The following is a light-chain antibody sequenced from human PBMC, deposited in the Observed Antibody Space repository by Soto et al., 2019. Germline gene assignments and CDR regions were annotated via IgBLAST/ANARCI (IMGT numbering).Light chain of an antibody. V-gene: IGKV1-6*01. Sequence: AIQMTQSPSSLSASVGDRVTITCPASQGIRNDLGWYQQKRGKAPKLLIYAASSLQSGVPSRFSGSGSGTDFTLTISSLQPEDFATYYCLQDYNYPWTFGQGTKVDIK. CDR1: QGIRND. CDR2: AAS. CDR3: LQDYNYPWT. J-gene: IGKJ1*01.